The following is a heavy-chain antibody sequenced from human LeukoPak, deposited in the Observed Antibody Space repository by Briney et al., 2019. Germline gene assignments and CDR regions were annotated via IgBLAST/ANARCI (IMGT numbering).Heavy chain of an antibody. CDR3: ARGFARGFDY. CDR1: GFTFSSYA. D-gene: IGHD6-6*01. Sequence: GGSLRLSCAASGFTFSSYAMSWVRQAPGKGLEWVSAISGSGSGGTTHYADSVKGRFTISRDSSKNTLYLQMNSLRAEDTAVYYCARGFARGFDYWGQGTLVTVSS. V-gene: IGHV3-23*01. CDR2: ISGSGSGGTT. J-gene: IGHJ4*02.